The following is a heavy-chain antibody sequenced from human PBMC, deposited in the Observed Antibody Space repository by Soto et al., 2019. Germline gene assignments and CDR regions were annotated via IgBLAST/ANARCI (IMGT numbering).Heavy chain of an antibody. CDR2: IWYDGSNK. CDR3: ARNDDILTGAYYMDV. D-gene: IGHD3-9*01. J-gene: IGHJ6*03. CDR1: GFTFSSYG. V-gene: IGHV3-33*01. Sequence: GGSLRLSCAASGFTFSSYGMHWVRQAPGKGLEWVAVIWYDGSNKYYADSVKGRFTISRDNSKNTLYLQMNSLRAEDTAVYYCARNDDILTGAYYMDVWGKGTTVTVSS.